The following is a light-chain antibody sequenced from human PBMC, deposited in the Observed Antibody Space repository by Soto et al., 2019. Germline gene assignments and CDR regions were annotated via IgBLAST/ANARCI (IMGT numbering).Light chain of an antibody. V-gene: IGKV1-5*03. Sequence: DLQMTQSPSTVSAYVGASVTITCRASQSITTWLAWYQQRPGKAPKLLIYKASTLKSGVPSRFSGIVSGTELTITIRSLQPDDCATYYGQHYNSYSEAFGQGTKVEIK. CDR2: KAS. J-gene: IGKJ1*01. CDR3: QHYNSYSEA. CDR1: QSITTW.